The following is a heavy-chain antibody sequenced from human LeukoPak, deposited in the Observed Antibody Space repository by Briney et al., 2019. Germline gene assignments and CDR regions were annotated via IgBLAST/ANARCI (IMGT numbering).Heavy chain of an antibody. CDR2: IRQDGGEK. J-gene: IGHJ3*02. D-gene: IGHD6-19*01. Sequence: PGGSLRLSCAASGFAFSNYWMNWVRQAPGKGLEWVAIIRQDGGEKLYVDSVKGRFTISRDNAKNSLYLQMNSLRAEDTAVYYCASGDSSGWYSPTQAFDIWGQGTMVTVSS. CDR3: ASGDSSGWYSPTQAFDI. CDR1: GFAFSNYW. V-gene: IGHV3-7*01.